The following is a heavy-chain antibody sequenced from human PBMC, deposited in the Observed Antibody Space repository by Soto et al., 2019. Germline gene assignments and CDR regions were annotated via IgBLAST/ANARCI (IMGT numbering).Heavy chain of an antibody. V-gene: IGHV3-48*02. CDR1: GFTFGSYN. Sequence: GGSLRLSCAASGFTFGSYNMNWVRQAPGKGLEWVSYISSSSGTIYYADSVKGRFTISRDNAKNSLYLQMNSLRDEDTAVYYCASPLIAAAGTAKTFFDYWGQGTLVTVSS. CDR3: ASPLIAAAGTAKTFFDY. D-gene: IGHD6-13*01. J-gene: IGHJ4*02. CDR2: ISSSSGTI.